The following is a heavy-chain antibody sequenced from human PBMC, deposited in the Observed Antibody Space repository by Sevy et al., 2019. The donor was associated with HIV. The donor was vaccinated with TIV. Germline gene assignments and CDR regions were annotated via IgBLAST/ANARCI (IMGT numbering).Heavy chain of an antibody. CDR1: GFTFSSYG. CDR3: AKDLSNYYDSSGYDY. D-gene: IGHD3-22*01. Sequence: GGSLRLSCAASGFTFSSYGMHWVRQAPGKGLEWVAFIRYDGSNKYYVDSVKGRFTISRDNSKNTLYLQMNSLRAEDTAVYYCAKDLSNYYDSSGYDYWGQGTLVTVSS. CDR2: IRYDGSNK. J-gene: IGHJ4*02. V-gene: IGHV3-30*02.